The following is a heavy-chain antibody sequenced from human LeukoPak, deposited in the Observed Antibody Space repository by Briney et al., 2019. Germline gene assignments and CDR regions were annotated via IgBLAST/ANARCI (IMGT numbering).Heavy chain of an antibody. CDR2: TYYRSKWYN. CDR3: ARDRMVPFTGSSWPFDY. Sequence: SQTLSLTCAISGDSVSSNSAAWNWIRQSPSRGLEWLGRTYYRSKWYNDYAVSVKSRITINPDTSENQFSLQLNSVTPEDTAVYYCARDRMVPFTGSSWPFDYWGQGTLVTVSS. J-gene: IGHJ4*02. V-gene: IGHV6-1*01. CDR1: GDSVSSNSAA. D-gene: IGHD6-13*01.